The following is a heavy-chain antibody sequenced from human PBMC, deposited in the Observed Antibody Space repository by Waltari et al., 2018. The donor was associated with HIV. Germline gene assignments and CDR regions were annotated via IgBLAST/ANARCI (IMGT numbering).Heavy chain of an antibody. CDR3: ARGVLRFLEWFHASWFDP. V-gene: IGHV4-34*01. CDR2: INHSGSA. CDR1: GGSFSVYY. D-gene: IGHD3-3*01. Sequence: QVQLQQWGAGLLKPSETLSLTCAVYGGSFSVYYWSWIRQPPGKGLEWIGEINHSGSAIYNASLKSRVTISLDTSKNQFSLNLSSVTAADTAIYYCARGVLRFLEWFHASWFDPWGQGTLVIVSS. J-gene: IGHJ5*02.